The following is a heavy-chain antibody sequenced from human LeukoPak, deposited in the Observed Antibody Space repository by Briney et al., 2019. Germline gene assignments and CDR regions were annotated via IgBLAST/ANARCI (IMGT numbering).Heavy chain of an antibody. V-gene: IGHV3-33*06. CDR3: AKAPEPQRRNNYFDY. Sequence: PGGSLRLSCEASGFSFSTYGMHWVRQAPGKGLEWVAVVWYDVGNTYYADSVKGRFTISRVNSKNMLYLQMSSLRADDTAVYYCAKAPEPQRRNNYFDYWGQGTLVTVSS. CDR1: GFSFSTYG. CDR2: VWYDVGNT. J-gene: IGHJ4*02. D-gene: IGHD1-14*01.